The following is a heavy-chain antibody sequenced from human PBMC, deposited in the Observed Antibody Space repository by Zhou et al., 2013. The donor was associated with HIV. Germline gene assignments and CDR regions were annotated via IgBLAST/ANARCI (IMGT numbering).Heavy chain of an antibody. CDR1: GGSIRSYY. J-gene: IGHJ4*02. CDR3: ARGKAPGDSSAYTSFDY. D-gene: IGHD3-22*01. CDR2: IYTSGST. Sequence: QVQLQESGPGLVKPSETLSLTCTVSGGSIRSYYWSWIRQPAGKGLEWIGRIYTSGSTHYNPSLKSRVTMSIDTSKNQFSLKLSSVTAADTAVYYCARGKAPGDSSAYTSFDYWGQGTLVTVSS. V-gene: IGHV4-4*07.